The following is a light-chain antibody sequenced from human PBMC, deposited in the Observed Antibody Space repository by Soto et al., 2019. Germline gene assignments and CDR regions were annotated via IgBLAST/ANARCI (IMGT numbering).Light chain of an antibody. J-gene: IGKJ1*01. CDR1: QSVTSGY. CDR2: GAS. CDR3: QQYAGPPWT. Sequence: EIVLTQSPGTLSLSPGHRATLSCRASQSVTSGYLAWYQQRPGQAPRLLIYGASSRATGIPDRFSGSGSGTDFTLIISRMQPEDFAVYYCQQYAGPPWTFGQGTTVEIK. V-gene: IGKV3-20*01.